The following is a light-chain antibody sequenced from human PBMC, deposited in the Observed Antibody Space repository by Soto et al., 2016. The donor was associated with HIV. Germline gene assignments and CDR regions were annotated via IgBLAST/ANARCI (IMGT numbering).Light chain of an antibody. CDR1: QNLLHSNRYNY. V-gene: IGKV2-28*01. CDR2: LGS. J-gene: IGKJ5*01. CDR3: MQPLQTPIT. Sequence: DIVMTQSPLSLPVTPGEPASISCRSSQNLLHSNRYNYLDWYVQKPGQSPQLLIYLGSYRASGVPDRFSGSGSGTYFTLKISRVEAEDVGVYYCMQPLQTPITFGQGTRLEIK.